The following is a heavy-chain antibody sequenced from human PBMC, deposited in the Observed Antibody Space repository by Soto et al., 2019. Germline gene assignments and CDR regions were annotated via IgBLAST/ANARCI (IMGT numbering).Heavy chain of an antibody. J-gene: IGHJ6*02. CDR1: GYTFTGYY. D-gene: IGHD2-2*01. CDR3: ARVGDYQLLFDYYGMHX. Sequence: ASVKVSCNASGYTFTGYYMHWVRQAPGQGLEWMGFSNPNSGGTNYAQKFQGSVNMTRETSIRTAYMELSRLRSYDTAVYYCARVGDYQLLFDYYGMHXWGQGTTVPVS. V-gene: IGHV1-2*02. CDR2: SNPNSGGT.